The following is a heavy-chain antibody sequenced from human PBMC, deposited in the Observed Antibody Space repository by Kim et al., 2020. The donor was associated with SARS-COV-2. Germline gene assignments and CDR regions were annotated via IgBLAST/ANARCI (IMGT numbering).Heavy chain of an antibody. J-gene: IGHJ4*02. Sequence: GGSLRLSCAASGFTFTSYAMNWVRQAPGKGLDWVSFVSGDGGSAYYADSVKGRFTISRDNSKNTVYLQMTSLRIEDTAVYYCAKWTDGRAFDYWGQGTL. CDR2: VSGDGGSA. D-gene: IGHD5-12*01. V-gene: IGHV3-23*01. CDR1: GFTFTSYA. CDR3: AKWTDGRAFDY.